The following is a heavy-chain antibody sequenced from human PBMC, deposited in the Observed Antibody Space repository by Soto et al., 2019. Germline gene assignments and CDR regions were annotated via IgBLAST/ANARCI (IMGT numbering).Heavy chain of an antibody. Sequence: QVQLVQSGAEVKKPGASVKVSCKASGYTFTSYGISWVRQAPGQGLEWMGWISAYNGNTNYAQKLQGRVTMTTDTPKSTAYMELRSLRSDDTAVYYCARERDSYYYGSGPRRTYYYYYGMDVWGQGTTVTVSS. J-gene: IGHJ6*02. CDR3: ARERDSYYYGSGPRRTYYYYYGMDV. D-gene: IGHD3-10*01. CDR1: GYTFTSYG. V-gene: IGHV1-18*01. CDR2: ISAYNGNT.